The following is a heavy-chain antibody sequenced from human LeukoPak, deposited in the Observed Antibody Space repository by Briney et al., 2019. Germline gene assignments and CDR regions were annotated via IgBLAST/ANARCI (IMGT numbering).Heavy chain of an antibody. Sequence: PSETLSLTCTVAGRSISSYYWSCIRQPPGKRPEWIGYTYYSGSTNYSPSLKSRVTISVDTSKNQFSLKLSSVTAADTAVYYCARAPSGWYFLDYWGQGTLVTVSS. CDR2: TYYSGST. CDR3: ARAPSGWYFLDY. D-gene: IGHD6-19*01. CDR1: GRSISSYY. J-gene: IGHJ4*02. V-gene: IGHV4-59*01.